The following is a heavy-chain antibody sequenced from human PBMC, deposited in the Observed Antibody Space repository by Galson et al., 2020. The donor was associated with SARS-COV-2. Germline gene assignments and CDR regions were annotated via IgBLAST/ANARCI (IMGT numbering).Heavy chain of an antibody. CDR3: ARKTSTYDI. CDR1: TGFIDSTSYY. J-gene: IGHJ4*01. Sequence: ASETLSLTCIVSTGFIDSTSYYWGWIRQPPGKGLEWIGSIYFTGRTFYNPSLMSRVTISIDTSKNQFAQRLTTVTAADTALYFCARKTSTYDIWGPGAQVTVS. CDR2: IYFTGRT. D-gene: IGHD5-12*01. V-gene: IGHV4-39*06.